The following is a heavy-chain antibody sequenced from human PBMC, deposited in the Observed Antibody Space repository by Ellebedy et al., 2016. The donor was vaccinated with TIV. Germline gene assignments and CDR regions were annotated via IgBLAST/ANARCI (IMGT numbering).Heavy chain of an antibody. V-gene: IGHV4-59*01. D-gene: IGHD6-13*01. CDR1: GFTFSSYA. CDR2: IYYSGGT. CDR3: AREAGTHFDS. Sequence: GSLRLSCVASGFTFSSYAMNWIRQPPGKGLEWIGYIYYSGGTNYNPSLKSRVTISVDTSKKQFSLKLSSVTAADTAVYYCAREAGTHFDSWGQGTLVTVSS. J-gene: IGHJ4*02.